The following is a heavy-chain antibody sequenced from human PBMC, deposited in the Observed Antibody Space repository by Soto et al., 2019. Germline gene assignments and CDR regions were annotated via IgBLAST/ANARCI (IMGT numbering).Heavy chain of an antibody. CDR3: ARQGGIYVVPQFDC. CDR1: GGSISSGGYS. Sequence: SETLSLTCAVSGGSISSGGYSWSWIRQPPGKGLEWIGSIYYSGSTYYNPSLKSRVTISVDTSKNQFSLKLSSVTAADTAVYYCARQGGIYVVPQFDCWGQGTLVSVSS. CDR2: IYYSGST. V-gene: IGHV4-30-2*03. D-gene: IGHD1-26*01. J-gene: IGHJ4*02.